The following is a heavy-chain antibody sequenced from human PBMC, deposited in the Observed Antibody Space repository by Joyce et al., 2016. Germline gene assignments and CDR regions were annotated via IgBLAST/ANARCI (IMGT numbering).Heavy chain of an antibody. CDR3: AREFRVPAANRYWFDP. CDR2: LVPILGIA. Sequence: QVQLVQSGAEVKTAGSSVKVSCKASGGTFSSYTISWVRQATGQGLEGMGRLVPILGIANYAQKCQGRVTITADKSTRTADMELSSLRSEDTAVYYCAREFRVPAANRYWFDPWGQGTLVTVSS. CDR1: GGTFSSYT. D-gene: IGHD2-2*01. V-gene: IGHV1-69*08. J-gene: IGHJ5*02.